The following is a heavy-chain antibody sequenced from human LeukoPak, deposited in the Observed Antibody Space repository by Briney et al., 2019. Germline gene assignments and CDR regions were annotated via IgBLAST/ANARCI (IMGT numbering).Heavy chain of an antibody. CDR1: GGSFSGYY. CDR2: INHSGST. J-gene: IGHJ4*02. D-gene: IGHD1-26*01. CDR3: AASGSYYVGTFDY. V-gene: IGHV4-34*01. Sequence: SETLSLTCAVYGGSFSGYYWSWIRQPPGKGLEWIGEINHSGSTNYNPSLKSRVTISVDTSKNQFSLKLSSVTAADTAVYYCAASGSYYVGTFDYWGQGTLVTVSS.